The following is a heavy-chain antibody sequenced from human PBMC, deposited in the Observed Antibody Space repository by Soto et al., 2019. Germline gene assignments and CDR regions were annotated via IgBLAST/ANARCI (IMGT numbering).Heavy chain of an antibody. V-gene: IGHV3-30-3*01. D-gene: IGHD6-13*01. J-gene: IGHJ4*02. Sequence: GGSLRLSCAASGFTFSSYAMHWVRQAPGKGLEWVAVISYDGSNKYYADSVKGRFTISRDNSKNTLYLQMNSLRAEDTAVYYCARDPSIIAAAGIGDFDYWGQGTLVTVSS. CDR2: ISYDGSNK. CDR1: GFTFSSYA. CDR3: ARDPSIIAAAGIGDFDY.